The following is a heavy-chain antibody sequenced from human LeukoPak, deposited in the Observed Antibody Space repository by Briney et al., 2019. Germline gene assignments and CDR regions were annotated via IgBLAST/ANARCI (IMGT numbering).Heavy chain of an antibody. CDR1: GGSFSGYY. J-gene: IGHJ4*02. D-gene: IGHD3-22*01. V-gene: IGHV4-38-2*01. CDR3: ARYYDSSGYRREYYFDY. Sequence: SETLSLTCAVYGGSFSGYYWGWIRQPPGKGLEWIGSIYHSGSTYYNPSLKSRVTISVDTSKNQFSLKLSSVTAADTAVYYCARYYDSSGYRREYYFDYWGQGTLVTVSS. CDR2: IYHSGST.